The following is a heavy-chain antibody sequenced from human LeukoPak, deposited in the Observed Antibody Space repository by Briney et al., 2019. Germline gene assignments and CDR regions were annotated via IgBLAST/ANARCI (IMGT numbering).Heavy chain of an antibody. CDR2: ISSSSSYI. V-gene: IGHV3-21*01. Sequence: GGSLRLSCAASGFTFSSYSMNWVRQAPGKGLEWVSSISSSSSYIYYADSVKGRFTISRDNAKNSLYLQMNSLRAEDTAVYYCARRGAITGTTHDLDYWGQGTLVTVSS. J-gene: IGHJ4*02. D-gene: IGHD1-7*01. CDR1: GFTFSSYS. CDR3: ARRGAITGTTHDLDY.